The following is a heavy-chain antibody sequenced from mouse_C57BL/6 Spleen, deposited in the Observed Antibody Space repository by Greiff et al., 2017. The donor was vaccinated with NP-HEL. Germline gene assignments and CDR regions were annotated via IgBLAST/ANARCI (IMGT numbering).Heavy chain of an antibody. J-gene: IGHJ2*01. CDR1: GFTFSDYY. V-gene: IGHV5-16*01. D-gene: IGHD1-1*01. Sequence: EVKVVESEGGLVQPGSSMKLSCTASGFTFSDYYMAWVRQVPEKGLEWVANINYDGSSTYYLDSLKSRFIISRDNAKNILYLQMSSLKSEDTATYYCARVYYGSSFFDYWGKGTTLTVSS. CDR3: ARVYYGSSFFDY. CDR2: INYDGSST.